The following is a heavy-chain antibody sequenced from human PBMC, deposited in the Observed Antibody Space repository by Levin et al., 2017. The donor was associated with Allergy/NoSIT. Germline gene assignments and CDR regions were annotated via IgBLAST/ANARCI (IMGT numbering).Heavy chain of an antibody. V-gene: IGHV3-11*01. CDR3: VKGPAYSTLDF. CDR2: LSGSGGTI. D-gene: IGHD6-13*01. Sequence: LSLTCAASGFRFSDYYMSWIRQAPGKGLEWVSYLSGSGGTIYYADSVKGRFTISRDSARNSLYLHMNSLRAEDTAVYYCVKGPAYSTLDFWGQGTLVTVSS. J-gene: IGHJ4*02. CDR1: GFRFSDYY.